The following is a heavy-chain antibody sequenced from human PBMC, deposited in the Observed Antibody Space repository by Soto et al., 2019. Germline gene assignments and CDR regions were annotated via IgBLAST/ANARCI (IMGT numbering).Heavy chain of an antibody. Sequence: QVKLVQSGTEVKKPGASMKVSCKASGYSFATSGISWVRQAPGQGLEWMGWISAYNGNTNYDQKLQDRIIMTTDTSTSTAYLELRSLRSDDTAVYYCERAGQYYDSSGYADWGQGTLVTVSS. V-gene: IGHV1-18*01. CDR1: GYSFATSG. J-gene: IGHJ4*02. CDR3: ERAGQYYDSSGYAD. D-gene: IGHD3-22*01. CDR2: ISAYNGNT.